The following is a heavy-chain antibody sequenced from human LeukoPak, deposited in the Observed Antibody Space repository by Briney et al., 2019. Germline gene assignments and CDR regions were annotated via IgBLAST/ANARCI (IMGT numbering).Heavy chain of an antibody. D-gene: IGHD5-18*01. Sequence: SETLSLTCTVSGVPISSSSYYWGWIRQPPGKGLEGIGSIYYSGSTYYNPSLKSRVTISVDTSKNQFSLKLSSVTAADTAVYYCAREGKFGYSYGPRFDYWGQGTLVTVSS. CDR1: GVPISSSSYY. CDR3: AREGKFGYSYGPRFDY. V-gene: IGHV4-39*07. J-gene: IGHJ4*02. CDR2: IYYSGST.